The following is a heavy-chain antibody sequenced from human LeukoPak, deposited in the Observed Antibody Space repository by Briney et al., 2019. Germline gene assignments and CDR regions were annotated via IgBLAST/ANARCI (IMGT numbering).Heavy chain of an antibody. CDR3: TKHRDPWNSTGLSDFDY. CDR2: IRYDGTNK. J-gene: IGHJ4*02. D-gene: IGHD6-25*01. V-gene: IGHV3-30*02. Sequence: PGGSLRLSCAASGFTFSTYGMHWVRQAPGKGLEWVAFIRYDGTNKYYADSVKGRFTISRDNSKNTLYLQMNSLRDKDTAVYFCTKHRDPWNSTGLSDFDYWGEGTLVTVSS. CDR1: GFTFSTYG.